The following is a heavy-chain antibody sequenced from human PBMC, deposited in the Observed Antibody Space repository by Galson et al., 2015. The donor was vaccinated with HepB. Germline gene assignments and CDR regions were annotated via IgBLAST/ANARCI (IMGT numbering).Heavy chain of an antibody. J-gene: IGHJ6*03. Sequence: SVKVSCKASGYTFTSYGISWVRQAPGQGLEWMGWISAYNGNTNYAQKLQGRVTMTTDTSTSTAYMELRSLRSDDTAVYYCARIGRAYYYYYYMDVWGKGTTVTVSS. CDR3: ARIGRAYYYYYYMDV. CDR1: GYTFTSYG. CDR2: ISAYNGNT. D-gene: IGHD2-15*01. V-gene: IGHV1-18*01.